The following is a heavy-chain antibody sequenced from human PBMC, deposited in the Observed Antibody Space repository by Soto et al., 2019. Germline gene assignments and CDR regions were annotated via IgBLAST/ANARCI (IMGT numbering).Heavy chain of an antibody. Sequence: SVKVSFKASGGPFSSYAISLVRQAPGQGLEWMGGIIPIFGTANYAQKFHGRVTITADKSTSTAYMELSSLRSEDTAVYYCAREKWDRSGWYHYWGQGTLVTAPQ. CDR3: AREKWDRSGWYHY. V-gene: IGHV1-69*06. D-gene: IGHD6-19*01. J-gene: IGHJ4*02. CDR2: IIPIFGTA. CDR1: GGPFSSYA.